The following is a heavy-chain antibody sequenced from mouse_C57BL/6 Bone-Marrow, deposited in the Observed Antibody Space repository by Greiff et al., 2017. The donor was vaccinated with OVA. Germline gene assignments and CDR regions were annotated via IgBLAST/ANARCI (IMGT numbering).Heavy chain of an antibody. V-gene: IGHV5-9-1*02. CDR1: GFTFSSYA. CDR2: ISSGGDYI. Sequence: EVKLMESGEGLVKPGGSLKLSCAASGFTFSSYAMSWVRQTPEKRLEWVAYISSGGDYIYYADTVKGRFTISRDNARNTLYLQMSSLKSEDTAMYYCTRDRYFAWFAYWGQGTLVTVSA. J-gene: IGHJ3*01. CDR3: TRDRYFAWFAY.